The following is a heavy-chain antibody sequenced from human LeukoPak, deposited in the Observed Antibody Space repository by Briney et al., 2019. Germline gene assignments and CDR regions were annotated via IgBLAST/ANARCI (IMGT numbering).Heavy chain of an antibody. D-gene: IGHD6-19*01. CDR1: GFTFDDYG. CDR3: ARWVFVGGWYYFDY. J-gene: IGHJ4*02. V-gene: IGHV3-20*04. Sequence: GGSLRLSCAASGFTFDDYGMSWVRQAPGKGLEWVSGIKWNGGSTGYADSVKGRFTISRDNAKNSLYLQMNSLRAEDTALYYCARWVFVGGWYYFDYWGQGTLVTVSS. CDR2: IKWNGGST.